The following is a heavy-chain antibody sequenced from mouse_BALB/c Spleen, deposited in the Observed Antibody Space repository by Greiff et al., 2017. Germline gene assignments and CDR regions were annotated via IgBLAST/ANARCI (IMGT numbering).Heavy chain of an antibody. CDR1: GFTFSSYA. D-gene: IGHD2-1*01. CDR3: ARQEGNYDAWLAY. J-gene: IGHJ3*01. Sequence: EVQGVESGGGLVKPGGSLKLSCAASGFTFSSYAMSWVRQTPEKRLEWVATISSGGSYTYYPDSVKGRFTISRDNAKNTLYLQMSSLRSEDTAMYYCARQEGNYDAWLAYWGQGTLVTVSA. CDR2: ISSGGSYT. V-gene: IGHV5-9-3*01.